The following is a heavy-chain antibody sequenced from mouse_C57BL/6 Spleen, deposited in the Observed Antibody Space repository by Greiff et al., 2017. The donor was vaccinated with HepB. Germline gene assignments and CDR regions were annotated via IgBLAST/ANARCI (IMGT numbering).Heavy chain of an antibody. Sequence: VQLQQSGAELVRPGASVKLSCTASGFNIKDDYMHWVKQRPEQGLEWIGWIDPENGDTEYASKFQGKATITADTSSNTAYLQLSSLTSEDTAVYYCTTGYSNYLCAYWGQGTLVTVSA. V-gene: IGHV14-4*01. D-gene: IGHD2-5*01. CDR1: GFNIKDDY. CDR2: IDPENGDT. CDR3: TTGYSNYLCAY. J-gene: IGHJ3*01.